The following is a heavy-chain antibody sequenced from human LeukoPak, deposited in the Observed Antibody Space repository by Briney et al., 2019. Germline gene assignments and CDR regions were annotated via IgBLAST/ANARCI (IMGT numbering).Heavy chain of an antibody. CDR2: IYSGGDT. Sequence: PGGSLRLSCAASGFNVRSNYMSWVRQVPGKGLEWVSVIYSGGDTYYADPVKGRFTVSRDNNKNTLFLQMNSLKAEDTAIYYCARQGIGSYSSAWYAFHYWGQGTPVTVSS. D-gene: IGHD6-19*01. V-gene: IGHV3-53*01. CDR3: ARQGIGSYSSAWYAFHY. J-gene: IGHJ4*02. CDR1: GFNVRSNY.